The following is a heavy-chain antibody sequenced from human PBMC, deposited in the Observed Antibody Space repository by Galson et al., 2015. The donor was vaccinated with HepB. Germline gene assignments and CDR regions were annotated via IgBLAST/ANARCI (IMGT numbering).Heavy chain of an antibody. CDR2: IYYSGST. CDR1: GGSIGSSNYY. V-gene: IGHV4-39*01. D-gene: IGHD7-27*01. Sequence: LSLTCTVSGGSIGSSNYYWGWLRQPPGKGLEWIGSIYYSGSTYYNPSLKSRVTISVDTSKNQFSLKLSYVTAADTAVYYCARPRLGIDWFDPWGQGTLVTVSS. CDR3: ARPRLGIDWFDP. J-gene: IGHJ5*02.